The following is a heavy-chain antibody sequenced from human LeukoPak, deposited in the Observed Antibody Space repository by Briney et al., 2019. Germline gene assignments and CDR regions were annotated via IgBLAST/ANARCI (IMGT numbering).Heavy chain of an antibody. Sequence: ASVRVSCKASGYTFTNYGIDWLRQAPGQGLGRMGWISPYNGNTDYAQKFQGRVTMTTDTSTSTAYMELRSLRSDDTAMYYCAILDLENGFDYWGQGTLVTVSS. J-gene: IGHJ4*02. D-gene: IGHD1-1*01. CDR1: GYTFTNYG. V-gene: IGHV1-18*01. CDR2: ISPYNGNT. CDR3: AILDLENGFDY.